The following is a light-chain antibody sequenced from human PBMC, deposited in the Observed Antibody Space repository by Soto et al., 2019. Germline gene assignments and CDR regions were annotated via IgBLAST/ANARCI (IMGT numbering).Light chain of an antibody. CDR1: QSVSSTY. CDR3: QHFGRSPT. CDR2: GTS. Sequence: EIVLTQFPGALSLSPGERATLSCRASQSVSSTYLAWYQHKPGQAPRLLIYGTSSRATGIPDRFSGSGSGTDITLIISILEPEDFAVYYCQHFGRSPTFGHGTKVEI. J-gene: IGKJ1*01. V-gene: IGKV3-20*01.